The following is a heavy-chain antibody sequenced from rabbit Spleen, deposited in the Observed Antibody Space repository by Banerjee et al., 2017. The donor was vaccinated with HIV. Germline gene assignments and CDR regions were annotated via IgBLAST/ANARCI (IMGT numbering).Heavy chain of an antibody. CDR1: GVSFTNKDV. V-gene: IGHV1S45*01. Sequence: QEKLVESGGGLVQPEGSLTLTCTASGVSFTNKDVMCWVRQAPGKGLEWIGCINTITGKTVYATWAKGRFTISRASSTTVFLQMTSLTAADTATYFCARDLPDIIGWNFGFWGPGTLVTVS. CDR2: INTITGKT. CDR3: ARDLPDIIGWNFGF. D-gene: IGHD1-1*01. J-gene: IGHJ3*01.